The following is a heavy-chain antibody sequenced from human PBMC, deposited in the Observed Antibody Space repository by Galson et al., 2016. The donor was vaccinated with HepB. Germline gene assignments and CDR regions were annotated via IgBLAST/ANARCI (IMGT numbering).Heavy chain of an antibody. J-gene: IGHJ4*02. D-gene: IGHD6-19*01. CDR2: ISPNNSEA. CDR3: ARGRIAVAGSEAY. CDR1: GYTFSNFG. V-gene: IGHV1-18*01. Sequence: SVKVSCKASGYTFSNFGISWVRQAPGQGLEWMGWISPNNSEANYARNFQGKVTMTTDTSTATAYLEVTTLTADDTAVYYCARGRIAVAGSEAYWGQGTLVTVSP.